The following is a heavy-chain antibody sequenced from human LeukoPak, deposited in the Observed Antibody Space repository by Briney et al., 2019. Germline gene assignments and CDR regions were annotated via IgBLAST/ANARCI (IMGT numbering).Heavy chain of an antibody. Sequence: SQTLSLTCAVSGGSISSGGYSWSWIRQPPGKGLEWIGYIYHSGSTYYNPSLKSRVTISVDTSKNQFSLKLSSVTAADTAVYYCARTYYDYVWGSYRSCYFDYWGQGTLVTVSS. D-gene: IGHD3-16*02. J-gene: IGHJ4*02. CDR3: ARTYYDYVWGSYRSCYFDY. CDR2: IYHSGST. V-gene: IGHV4-30-2*01. CDR1: GGSISSGGYS.